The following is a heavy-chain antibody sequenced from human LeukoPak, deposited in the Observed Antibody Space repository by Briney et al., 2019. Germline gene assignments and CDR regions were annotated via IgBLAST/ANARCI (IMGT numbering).Heavy chain of an antibody. CDR2: INSDGSST. CDR3: ASQPNSYGGEYYFDY. V-gene: IGHV3-74*01. J-gene: IGHJ4*02. CDR1: GFTFSSYW. Sequence: PGGSLRLSCAASGFTFSSYWMHWVRQAPGKGLVWVSRINSDGSSTSYADFVKGRFTISRDNAKNTLYLQMNSLRAEDTAVYYCASQPNSYGGEYYFDYWGQGTLVTVSS. D-gene: IGHD5-18*01.